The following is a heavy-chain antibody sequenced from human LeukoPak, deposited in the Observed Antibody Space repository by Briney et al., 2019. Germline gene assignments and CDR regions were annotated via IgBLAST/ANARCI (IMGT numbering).Heavy chain of an antibody. J-gene: IGHJ4*02. CDR1: GGSISSYY. Sequence: SETLSLTCTVSGGSISSYYWSWIRQPPGKGLEWIGYIYYSGSTNYNPSLKSRVTISVDTSKNQFSLKLSSVTAADTAVYYCARPGIVGATEPFDYWGQGTLVTVSS. CDR2: IYYSGST. D-gene: IGHD1-26*01. CDR3: ARPGIVGATEPFDY. V-gene: IGHV4-59*01.